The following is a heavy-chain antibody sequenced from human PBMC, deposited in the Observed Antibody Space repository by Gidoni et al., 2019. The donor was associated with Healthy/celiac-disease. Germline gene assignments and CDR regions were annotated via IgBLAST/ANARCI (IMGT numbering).Heavy chain of an antibody. Sequence: EVQLVESGGGLVQPGGSLRLSCAASGFTFSSYWMHWVRQAPGKGLVWVSRINRDGSSTSYADSVKGRFTISRDNAKNTLYLQMNSLRAEDTAVYYCARAHPQYYYGSGSYNYWGQGTLVTVSS. CDR2: INRDGSST. V-gene: IGHV3-74*01. J-gene: IGHJ4*02. CDR1: GFTFSSYW. D-gene: IGHD3-10*01. CDR3: ARAHPQYYYGSGSYNY.